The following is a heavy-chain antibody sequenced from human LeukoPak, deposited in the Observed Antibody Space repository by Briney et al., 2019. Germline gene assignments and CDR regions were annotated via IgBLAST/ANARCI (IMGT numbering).Heavy chain of an antibody. J-gene: IGHJ4*02. V-gene: IGHV3-66*04. CDR2: IHSDDST. CDR3: ARQLFISTSFYYIFDF. D-gene: IGHD2/OR15-2a*01. CDR1: GFTVSNSY. Sequence: PGGSLRLSCAASGFTVSNSYISWVRQAPGKGLEWVSVIHSDDSTYYADSVKDRFTISRDNSRNTLYLQMNSLRAEDTAVYYCARQLFISTSFYYIFDFWGQGTLVTVSS.